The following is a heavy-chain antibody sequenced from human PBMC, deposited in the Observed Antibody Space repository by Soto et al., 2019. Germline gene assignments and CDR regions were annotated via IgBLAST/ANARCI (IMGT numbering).Heavy chain of an antibody. Sequence: SVKVSCKASGGTFSSYAISWVRQAPGQGLEWMGGIIPIFGTANYAQKFQGRVTITADESTSTAYMELSSLRSEDTAVYYCARLAKAAAGHIDYWGQGTLVTVSS. D-gene: IGHD6-13*01. V-gene: IGHV1-69*13. CDR1: GGTFSSYA. J-gene: IGHJ4*02. CDR3: ARLAKAAAGHIDY. CDR2: IIPIFGTA.